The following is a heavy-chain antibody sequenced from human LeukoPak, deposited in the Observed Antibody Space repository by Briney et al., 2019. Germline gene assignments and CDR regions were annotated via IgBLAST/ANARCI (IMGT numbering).Heavy chain of an antibody. CDR1: GFKFDDYA. CDR3: AKGPAVAGLSWFDP. V-gene: IGHV3-9*01. J-gene: IGHJ5*02. CDR2: ISWNGGNI. D-gene: IGHD6-13*01. Sequence: GGSLRLSCVAAGFKFDDYAMHWVRQGLGKGLEWSSGISWNGGNIDYADSVKGRFTISRDNGKNSLYLQLNSLRPEDTAFYYCAKGPAVAGLSWFDPWGKGTLVTVSA.